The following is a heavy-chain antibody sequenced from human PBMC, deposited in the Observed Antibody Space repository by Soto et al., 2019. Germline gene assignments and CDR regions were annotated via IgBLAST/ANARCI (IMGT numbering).Heavy chain of an antibody. CDR2: ISYDGSNK. CDR3: ARVSDQWLLSGMDV. Sequence: QVQLVESGGGVVQPGRSLRLSCAASGFTFSSYAMHWVRQAPGKGLEWVAVISYDGSNKYYADSVKGRFTISRDNSKNTLYLQMNRLRAEDTAVYYCARVSDQWLLSGMDVWGQGTTVTVSS. D-gene: IGHD3-22*01. V-gene: IGHV3-30-3*01. CDR1: GFTFSSYA. J-gene: IGHJ6*02.